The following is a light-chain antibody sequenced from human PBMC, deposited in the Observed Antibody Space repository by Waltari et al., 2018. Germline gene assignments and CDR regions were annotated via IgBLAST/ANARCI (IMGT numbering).Light chain of an antibody. CDR1: TSDVGAYNY. J-gene: IGLJ1*01. Sequence: QSALTQPPSASGSPGQSVTISCPGTTSDVGAYNYVSWYQQYPDKAPKRMIYEVTKRPSGVPDRFSGSKSGNTASLTVSGLQAEDEADYYCSSYAGNNKYVLGAGTKVTVL. V-gene: IGLV2-8*01. CDR2: EVT. CDR3: SSYAGNNKYV.